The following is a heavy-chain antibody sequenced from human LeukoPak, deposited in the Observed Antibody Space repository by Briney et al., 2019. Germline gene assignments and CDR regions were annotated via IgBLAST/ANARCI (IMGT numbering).Heavy chain of an antibody. Sequence: GESMQISCQAFGYSSTSYWIGWVRQMPGTPLEWMGIIYPGDSDARSSPSFQDQASISADKSISTAYLKWSSLKASDTAMYYCASHFGGGGGDGYSGAFDIWGQGTMVTVSS. CDR1: GYSSTSYW. D-gene: IGHD2-21*02. CDR2: IYPGDSDA. V-gene: IGHV5-51*01. J-gene: IGHJ3*02. CDR3: ASHFGGGGGDGYSGAFDI.